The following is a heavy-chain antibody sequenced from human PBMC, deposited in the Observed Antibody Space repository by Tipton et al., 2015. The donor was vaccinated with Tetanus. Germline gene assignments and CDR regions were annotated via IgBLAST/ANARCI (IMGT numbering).Heavy chain of an antibody. Sequence: SLRLSCAASGFIFSSYGVHWVRQAPGKGLEWVAVSWYDGTDKYYADSVKGRFTISRDNSKNTLYLQMNSLRAEDTAVYYCAREADCSGGSCFSGDFDNWGQGTRVTVSS. D-gene: IGHD2-15*01. CDR2: SWYDGTDK. J-gene: IGHJ4*02. V-gene: IGHV3-33*01. CDR1: GFIFSSYG. CDR3: AREADCSGGSCFSGDFDN.